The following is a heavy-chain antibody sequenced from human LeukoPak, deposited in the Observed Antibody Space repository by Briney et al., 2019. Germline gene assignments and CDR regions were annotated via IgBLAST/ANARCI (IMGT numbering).Heavy chain of an antibody. D-gene: IGHD3-22*01. CDR3: ARVGDTSGYFYYFDY. CDR2: ISYGGGT. J-gene: IGHJ4*02. V-gene: IGHV4-59*08. CDR1: GGSISSFY. Sequence: SETLSLTCAVSGGSISSFYWSWVRQPPGKGLEWVGYISYGGGTTYNPSLKRRVSMSIDTSKNQFSLRLSSVTAADTALYCCARVGDTSGYFYYFDYWGQGTLVSVSS.